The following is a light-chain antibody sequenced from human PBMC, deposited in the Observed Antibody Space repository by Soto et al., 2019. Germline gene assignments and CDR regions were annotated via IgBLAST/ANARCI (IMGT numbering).Light chain of an antibody. CDR3: VLYVGSGIWV. CDR2: GTK. J-gene: IGLJ3*02. CDR1: SGSVSTSHF. Sequence: QAVVTQAPSFSVSPGGTVTLTCGLSSGSVSTSHFPNWYQQTPGQPPRTLIYGTKTRSSGVPDRFSGSILGIRAALTITGAQADDESDYYCVLYVGSGIWVFGGGTKLTVL. V-gene: IGLV8-61*01.